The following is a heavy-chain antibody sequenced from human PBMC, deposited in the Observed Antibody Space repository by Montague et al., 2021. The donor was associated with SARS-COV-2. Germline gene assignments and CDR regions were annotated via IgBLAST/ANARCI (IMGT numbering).Heavy chain of an antibody. CDR3: AKGGVVVVAVTDLDY. CDR2: ISLSGGST. D-gene: IGHD2-15*01. V-gene: IGHV3-23*01. Sequence: SLRLSCAASGFTFSTFAMSWVRQAPGKGPEWVSAISLSGGSTYYADSVKGRFTISRDNSKNTLFLQMNSLRAEDTAVYYCAKGGVVVVAVTDLDYWGQGTLVTVSS. J-gene: IGHJ4*02. CDR1: GFTFSTFA.